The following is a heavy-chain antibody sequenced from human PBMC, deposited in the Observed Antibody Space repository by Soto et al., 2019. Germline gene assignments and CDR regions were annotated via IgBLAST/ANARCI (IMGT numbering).Heavy chain of an antibody. CDR1: GYTFTGYY. CDR3: ARLQQRGVAGDVDC. V-gene: IGHV1-2*02. D-gene: IGHD6-13*01. CDR2: MHPNTGGT. Sequence: QVQLVQSGAEVKEPGASVRVSCKASGYTFTGYYLHWVRQAPGQGFELMGWMHPNTGGTNYEQTFQARVTMTGDTAISTAYIELTSWTTDGTAVYYCARLQQRGVAGDVDCWGQGTLVTVSS. J-gene: IGHJ4*02.